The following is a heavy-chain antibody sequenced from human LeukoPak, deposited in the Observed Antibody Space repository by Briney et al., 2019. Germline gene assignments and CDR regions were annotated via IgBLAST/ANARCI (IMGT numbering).Heavy chain of an antibody. J-gene: IGHJ4*02. CDR1: GFTFSDYY. D-gene: IGHD5-24*01. Sequence: GGSLRLSCAASGFTFSDYYMSWIRQAPGKGLEWSSYISGSGNTIYYADSVKGPFTISRDNAKNSLYLQMNSLRVEDTALYYCARERLWSRDGYNPFWGQGTLVTVSS. CDR2: ISGSGNTI. V-gene: IGHV3-11*04. CDR3: ARERLWSRDGYNPF.